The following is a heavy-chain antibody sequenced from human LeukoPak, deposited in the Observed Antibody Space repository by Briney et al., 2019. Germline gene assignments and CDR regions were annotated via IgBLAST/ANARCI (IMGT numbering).Heavy chain of an antibody. CDR2: INHSGST. CDR1: GGSFSGYY. D-gene: IGHD5-18*01. V-gene: IGHV4-34*01. J-gene: IGHJ5*02. CDR3: APRGDIEHSYGYGKWFDP. Sequence: SETLSLTCAVYGGSFSGYYWSWIRQPPGKGLEWIGGINHSGSTNYNASLKSRVTISVDTSKNQFSLRLSSVTAADTAVYYCAPRGDIEHSYGYGKWFDPWGQGTRVTVSS.